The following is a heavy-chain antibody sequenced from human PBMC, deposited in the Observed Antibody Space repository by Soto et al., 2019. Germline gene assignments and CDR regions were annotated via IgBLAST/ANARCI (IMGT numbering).Heavy chain of an antibody. D-gene: IGHD3-10*01. Sequence: GGSLRLSCAASGFTFSSYAMHWVRQAPGKGLEWVAVISYDGSNKYYADSVKGRFTISRDNSKNTLYLQMNSLRAEDTAVYYCARDLSYYGSGSYPSDWGQGTLVTVSS. CDR3: ARDLSYYGSGSYPSD. J-gene: IGHJ4*02. CDR1: GFTFSSYA. V-gene: IGHV3-30-3*01. CDR2: ISYDGSNK.